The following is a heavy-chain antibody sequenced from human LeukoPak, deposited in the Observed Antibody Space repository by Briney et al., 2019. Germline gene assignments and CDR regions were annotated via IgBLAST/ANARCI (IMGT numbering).Heavy chain of an antibody. CDR3: ARKVMGATGY. CDR1: GFTFSSYT. D-gene: IGHD1-26*01. CDR2: ISSNGGST. J-gene: IGHJ4*02. Sequence: GGSLRLSCAASGFTFSSYTMHWVRQAPGKGLEYVSAISSNGGSTYYANSVKGRFTISRDNSKNTLYLQMGSLRAEDMAVYYCARKVMGATGYWGQGTLVTVSS. V-gene: IGHV3-64*01.